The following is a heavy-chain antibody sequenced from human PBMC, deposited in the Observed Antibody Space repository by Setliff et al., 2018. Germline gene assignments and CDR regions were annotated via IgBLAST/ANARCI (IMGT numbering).Heavy chain of an antibody. CDR1: GGSISSNSHY. J-gene: IGHJ5*02. CDR2: IHYSGST. V-gene: IGHV4-39*01. D-gene: IGHD2-8*01. Sequence: PSETLSLTCTVSGGSISSNSHYWGWIRQPPGKGLEWIGSIHYSGSTYYNPSLESRVTISVDTSKNQFSLKMTSVTAADTAVYYCARHGLHCTNGTCPPPFDPWGQGTLVTVSS. CDR3: ARHGLHCTNGTCPPPFDP.